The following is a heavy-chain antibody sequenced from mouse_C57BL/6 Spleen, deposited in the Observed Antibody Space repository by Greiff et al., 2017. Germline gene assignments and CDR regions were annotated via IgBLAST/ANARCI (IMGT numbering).Heavy chain of an antibody. J-gene: IGHJ4*01. CDR2: IYPGDGDT. V-gene: IGHV1-80*01. CDR3: ARGRNDKGDAMDY. D-gene: IGHD2-3*01. Sequence: VQLVESGAELVKPGASVKISCKASGYAFSSYWMNWVKQRPGKGLEWIGQIYPGDGDTNYNGKFKGKATLTADKSSSTAYMQLSSLTSEDSAVYFCARGRNDKGDAMDYWGQGTSVTVSS. CDR1: GYAFSSYW.